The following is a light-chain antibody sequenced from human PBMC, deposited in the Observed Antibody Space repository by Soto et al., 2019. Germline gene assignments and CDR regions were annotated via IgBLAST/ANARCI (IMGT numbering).Light chain of an antibody. CDR1: QSVSSY. Sequence: EIVLTQSPATLSLSPGERATLSCRASQSVSSYFAWYQQKPGQAPRLLIYDASNRATGIPARFSGSGSGTDFTLPISSLEPEDFAVYYCQQRRNWPPITFGQGTRLEIK. J-gene: IGKJ5*01. CDR3: QQRRNWPPIT. CDR2: DAS. V-gene: IGKV3-11*01.